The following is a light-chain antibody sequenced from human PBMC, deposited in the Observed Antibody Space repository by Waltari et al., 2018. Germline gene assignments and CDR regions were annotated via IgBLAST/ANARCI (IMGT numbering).Light chain of an antibody. V-gene: IGLV2-14*01. Sequence: QSALTQPASVSGSPGQSITIYCTGTSSDVGGYNYVYWYQQHPGKAPKLMMYDVSKRPAGVSNRLSGSKSGNTASLTISGRQVEDEADYYCSSYTSSSAWVFGGVTKLTCL. CDR1: SSDVGGYNY. CDR3: SSYTSSSAWV. J-gene: IGLJ3*02. CDR2: DVS.